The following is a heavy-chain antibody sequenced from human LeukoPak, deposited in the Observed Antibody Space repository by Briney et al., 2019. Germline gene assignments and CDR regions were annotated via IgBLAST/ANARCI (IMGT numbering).Heavy chain of an antibody. CDR3: ATSASTRDFDY. Sequence: GGSLRLSCAASGFTFSAYSMNWVRQAPGKGLEWVSSISSGSGYIYYADSMRGRFTISRDNAKNSLYLQMNSLRAEDTAVYYCATSASTRDFDYWGRGTLVTVSS. CDR1: GFTFSAYS. V-gene: IGHV3-21*01. J-gene: IGHJ4*02. D-gene: IGHD2-2*01. CDR2: ISSGSGYI.